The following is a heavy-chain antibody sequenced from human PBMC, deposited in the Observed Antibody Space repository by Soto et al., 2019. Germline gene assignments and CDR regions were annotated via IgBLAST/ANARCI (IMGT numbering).Heavy chain of an antibody. V-gene: IGHV3-23*01. CDR2: ISGSGGST. Sequence: GGSLRLSCAASGFTFSSYAMSWVRQAPGKGLEWVSAISGSGGSTYYADSVKGRFTISRDNSKNTLYLQMNSLRAEDTAVYYCAKDAAVLRYFDWHIRGLDYWGQGTLVTVSS. CDR3: AKDAAVLRYFDWHIRGLDY. CDR1: GFTFSSYA. D-gene: IGHD3-9*01. J-gene: IGHJ4*02.